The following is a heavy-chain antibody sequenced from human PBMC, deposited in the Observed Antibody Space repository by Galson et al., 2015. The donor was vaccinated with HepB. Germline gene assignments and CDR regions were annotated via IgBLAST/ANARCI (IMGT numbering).Heavy chain of an antibody. V-gene: IGHV3-30*18. Sequence: SLRLSCAVSGFTFSNYGMHWVRQAPGKGLEWVALISYVGSDEYYADSVKGRFTISRDNSKNTLYLQMDSLRADDTAVCYCAKSSSSWSGFYQYGMDVWGQGTTVTVSS. J-gene: IGHJ6*02. CDR3: AKSSSSWSGFYQYGMDV. D-gene: IGHD6-13*01. CDR2: ISYVGSDE. CDR1: GFTFSNYG.